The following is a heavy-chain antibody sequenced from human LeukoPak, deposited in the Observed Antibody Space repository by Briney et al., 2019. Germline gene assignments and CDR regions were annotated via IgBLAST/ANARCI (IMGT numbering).Heavy chain of an antibody. D-gene: IGHD3-3*01. CDR3: ARDREIFGVVIDPFDY. CDR2: INSDESST. V-gene: IGHV3-74*01. J-gene: IGHJ4*02. Sequence: PGGSLRLSCAASGFTFSSYWMHWVRQAPEKGLVWVSHINSDESSTNYADSVKGRFTISRDNAKNSLYLQMNSLRAEDTAVYYCARDREIFGVVIDPFDYWGQGTLVTVSS. CDR1: GFTFSSYW.